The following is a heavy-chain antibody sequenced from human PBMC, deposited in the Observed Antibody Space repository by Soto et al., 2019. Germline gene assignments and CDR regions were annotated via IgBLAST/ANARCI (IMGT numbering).Heavy chain of an antibody. J-gene: IGHJ4*02. V-gene: IGHV1-18*01. CDR2: ISAYNGNT. D-gene: IGHD2-21*02. CDR3: ARELRLGDPPLYYFDY. Sequence: ASVKVSCKASGYTFTSYGISWVRQAPGQGLEWMGWISAYNGNTNYAQKLQGRVTMTTDTSTSTAHMELRSLRSDDTAVNYCARELRLGDPPLYYFDYWGQGTLVTVSS. CDR1: GYTFTSYG.